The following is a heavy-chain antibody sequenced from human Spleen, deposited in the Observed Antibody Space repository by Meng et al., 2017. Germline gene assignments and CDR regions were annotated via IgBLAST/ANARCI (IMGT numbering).Heavy chain of an antibody. CDR2: INHSGST. CDR1: GGSFSDYY. Sequence: QGGEGMVKPSGTRSLPGDVPGGSFSDYYWNWHRQPPGKGLEWIGEINHSGSTNYNPSLESRATISVDTSQNNLSLKLSSVTAADSAVYYCARGPTTMAHDFDYWGQGTLVTVSS. CDR3: ARGPTTMAHDFDY. V-gene: IGHV4-34*01. D-gene: IGHD4-11*01. J-gene: IGHJ4*02.